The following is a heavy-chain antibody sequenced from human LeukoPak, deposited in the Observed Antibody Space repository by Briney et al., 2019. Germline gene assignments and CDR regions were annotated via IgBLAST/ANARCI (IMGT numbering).Heavy chain of an antibody. CDR2: IGWNSVRI. V-gene: IGHV3-9*03. CDR1: GFTFDDYA. D-gene: IGHD3-22*01. CDR3: AKDIKGYYDDSGYINF. J-gene: IGHJ4*02. Sequence: PGRSLRLSCAASGFTFDDYAMHWVRQAPGKGLEWVSSIGWNSVRIAYADSVKGRFSISRDNARNSLYLQMNSLRSEDMAFYYCAKDIKGYYDDSGYINFWGQGTLVIVSS.